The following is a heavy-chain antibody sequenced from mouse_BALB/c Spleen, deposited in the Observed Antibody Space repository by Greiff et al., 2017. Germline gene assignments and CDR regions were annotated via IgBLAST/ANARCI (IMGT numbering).Heavy chain of an antibody. Sequence: QVQLQQSAAELARPGASVKMSCKASGYTFTSYTMHWVKQRPGQGLEWIGYINPSSGYTEYNQKFKDKTTLTADKSSSTAYMQLSSLTSEDSAVYYCARGTGYFDVWGAGTTVTVSS. CDR2: INPSSGYT. CDR1: GYTFTSYT. CDR3: ARGTGYFDV. J-gene: IGHJ1*01. D-gene: IGHD2-14*01. V-gene: IGHV1-4*02.